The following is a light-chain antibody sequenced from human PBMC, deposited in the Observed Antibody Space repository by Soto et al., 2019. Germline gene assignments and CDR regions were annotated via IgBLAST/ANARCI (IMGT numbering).Light chain of an antibody. V-gene: IGKV1-33*01. CDR2: DAP. CDR1: QDMRND. Sequence: DIHLTQSPSSLSASVGDRETITCQAGQDMRNDLNWYQQKPGKAPNLLIYDAPNLETGVPSRFSGGGSGTFFSFTINSLQPEDIATYYCQKHDGVPLFGPGTKVEVK. J-gene: IGKJ3*01. CDR3: QKHDGVPL.